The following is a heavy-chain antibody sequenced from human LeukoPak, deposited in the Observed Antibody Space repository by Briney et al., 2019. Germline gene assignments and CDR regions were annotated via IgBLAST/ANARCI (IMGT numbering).Heavy chain of an antibody. CDR3: ARDLDYDFWSGYYTFDY. V-gene: IGHV1-18*01. J-gene: IGHJ4*02. CDR1: GYTFTSYG. Sequence: GASVKVSRKASGYTFTSYGISWVRQAPGQGLEWMGWISAYNGNTNYAQKLQGRVTMTTDTSTSTAYMELRSLRSDDTAVYYCARDLDYDFWSGYYTFDYWGQGTLVTVSS. D-gene: IGHD3-3*01. CDR2: ISAYNGNT.